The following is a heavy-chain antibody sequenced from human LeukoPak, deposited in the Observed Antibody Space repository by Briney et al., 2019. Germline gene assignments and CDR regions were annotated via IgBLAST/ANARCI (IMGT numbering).Heavy chain of an antibody. J-gene: IGHJ4*02. CDR1: GYTLTELS. D-gene: IGHD3-22*01. Sequence: ASVKVSCKVSGYTLTELSMHWVRQAPGKGLEWMGGFDPEDGETIYAQKFQGRVTMTEDTSTDTAYVELSSLRSEDTAVYYCATGLSRRANYYDSSGYLGYWGQGTLVTVSS. CDR3: ATGLSRRANYYDSSGYLGY. V-gene: IGHV1-24*01. CDR2: FDPEDGET.